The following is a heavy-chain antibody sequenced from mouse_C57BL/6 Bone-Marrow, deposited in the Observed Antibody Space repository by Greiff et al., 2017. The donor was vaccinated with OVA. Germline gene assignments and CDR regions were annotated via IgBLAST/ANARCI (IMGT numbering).Heavy chain of an antibody. Sequence: VQLQQPGAELVKPGASVKLSCKASGYTFTSYWMHWVKQRPGQGLEWIGMIHPNSGSTNYNEKFKSKATLTVDKSSSTAYMQLSSLTSEDSAVYYCARKGLTGTCYFDYWGQGTTLTVSS. V-gene: IGHV1-64*01. CDR3: ARKGLTGTCYFDY. CDR2: IHPNSGST. CDR1: GYTFTSYW. D-gene: IGHD4-1*01. J-gene: IGHJ2*01.